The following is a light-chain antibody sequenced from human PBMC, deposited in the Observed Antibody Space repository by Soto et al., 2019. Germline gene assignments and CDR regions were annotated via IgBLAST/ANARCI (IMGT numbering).Light chain of an antibody. CDR3: RHLNSYPSVQ. CDR2: AAS. Sequence: IQFTHSPFSLSTSIVDRVTIPCRASQAISTYLAWYQHKPGKAPKLLLSAASTLQSGVPSRFSGSGSGTDFSLTISSLQPEAFATYHCRHLNSYPSVQFGQGTKVDIK. V-gene: IGKV1-9*01. J-gene: IGKJ1*01. CDR1: QAISTY.